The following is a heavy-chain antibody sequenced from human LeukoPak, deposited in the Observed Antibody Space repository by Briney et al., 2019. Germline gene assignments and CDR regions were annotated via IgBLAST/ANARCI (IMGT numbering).Heavy chain of an antibody. CDR2: ISFDGNNK. J-gene: IGHJ4*02. D-gene: IGHD5-18*01. CDR1: GFTFSFYG. Sequence: PGGSLRLSCAASGFTFSFYGMHWVRQAPGKGLGWVAVISFDGNNKYYADSVKGRFTISRDNSKNTLYLQMNSLRAEETAVYYCAKIREGGLQLWAPLDYWGQGTLVTVSS. CDR3: AKIREGGLQLWAPLDY. V-gene: IGHV3-30*18.